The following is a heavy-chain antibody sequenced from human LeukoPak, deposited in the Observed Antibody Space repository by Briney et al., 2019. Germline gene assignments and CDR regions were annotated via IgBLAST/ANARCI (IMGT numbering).Heavy chain of an antibody. D-gene: IGHD1-26*01. V-gene: IGHV3-21*01. CDR3: ASNIVGATRGDY. CDR2: ISSSSYI. CDR1: GFTFSSYS. J-gene: IGHJ4*02. Sequence: AGGSLRLSCAASGFTFSSYSMNWVRQAPGKGLEWVSSISSSSYIYYADSVKGRFTISRDNAKNSLYLQMNSLRAEDTAVYYCASNIVGATRGDYWGQGTLVTVSS.